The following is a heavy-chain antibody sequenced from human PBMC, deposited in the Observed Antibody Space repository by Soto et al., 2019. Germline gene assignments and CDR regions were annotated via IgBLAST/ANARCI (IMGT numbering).Heavy chain of an antibody. CDR3: ARDPLAVTGSCIDF. Sequence: GGYLRLSCGVSGFNFGSYAFHWVRQAPGKGLEWLSVISYHGREIYYADSVKGRFTISRDNFKNTVYLQMNSLRSDDTALYYCARDPLAVTGSCIDFWGQGTLVTVYS. J-gene: IGHJ4*01. V-gene: IGHV3-30-3*01. D-gene: IGHD6-19*01. CDR1: GFNFGSYA. CDR2: ISYHGREI.